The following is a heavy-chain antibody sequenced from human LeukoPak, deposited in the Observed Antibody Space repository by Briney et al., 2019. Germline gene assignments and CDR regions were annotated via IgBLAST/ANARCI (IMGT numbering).Heavy chain of an antibody. J-gene: IGHJ5*02. Sequence: PSETLSLXCAVYGGSFSGYYWSWIRQPPGKGLEWIGEINHSGSTNYNPSLKSRVTISVDTSKNQFSLKLSSVTAADTAVYYCAGRITMIVAPMAWGQGTLVTVSS. D-gene: IGHD3-22*01. CDR2: INHSGST. V-gene: IGHV4-34*01. CDR3: AGRITMIVAPMA. CDR1: GGSFSGYY.